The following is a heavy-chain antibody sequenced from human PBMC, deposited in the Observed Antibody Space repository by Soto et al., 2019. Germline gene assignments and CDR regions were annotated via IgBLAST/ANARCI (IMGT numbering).Heavy chain of an antibody. D-gene: IGHD3-10*01. Sequence: ETLSLTCSVSGASINNFAYYWGWIRQPPGKGLEWIGTVYYNENTYYNPSLRSRVAISVDTAKNQFSLNLRSVTAADTAVYFCARRERYYGSPGWFDPWGQGTLVTVSS. CDR2: VYYNENT. CDR3: ARRERYYGSPGWFDP. CDR1: GASINNFAYY. J-gene: IGHJ5*01. V-gene: IGHV4-39*01.